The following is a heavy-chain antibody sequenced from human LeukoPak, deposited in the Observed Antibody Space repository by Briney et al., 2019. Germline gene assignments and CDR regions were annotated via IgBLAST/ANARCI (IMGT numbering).Heavy chain of an antibody. CDR3: ARVEYGSGTQRWYFDY. Sequence: SVKVSCKASGGTFSSYAISWVRQAPGQGLEWMGGIIPIFGTVNYAQKFQGRVTITTDESTSTAYMELSSLRSEDTAVYYCARVEYGSGTQRWYFDYWGQGTLVTVSS. J-gene: IGHJ4*02. D-gene: IGHD3-10*01. CDR1: GGTFSSYA. CDR2: IIPIFGTV. V-gene: IGHV1-69*05.